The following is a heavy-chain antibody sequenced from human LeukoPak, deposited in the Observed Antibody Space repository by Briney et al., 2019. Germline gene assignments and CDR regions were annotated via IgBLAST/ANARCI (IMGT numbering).Heavy chain of an antibody. CDR2: INEDGSGK. J-gene: IGHJ4*02. D-gene: IGHD2-21*02. CDR1: GFTFSRYW. Sequence: GGSLRFSCAASGFTFSRYWMTWVRQAPGKGLEWVASINEDGSGKHYVDSVKGRFTISRDNAQKSVYLEMNSLRAEDTAVYYCARVVTSTEGYWGQGTLVTVSS. V-gene: IGHV3-7*03. CDR3: ARVVTSTEGY.